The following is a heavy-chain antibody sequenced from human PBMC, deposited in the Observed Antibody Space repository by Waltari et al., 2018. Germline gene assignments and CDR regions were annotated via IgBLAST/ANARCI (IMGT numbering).Heavy chain of an antibody. J-gene: IGHJ3*02. V-gene: IGHV4-59*11. D-gene: IGHD5-12*01. CDR2: IYYSWST. CDR1: GGSISSHY. Sequence: QVQLQESGPGLVKPSETLSLTCTVSGGSISSHYWSWIRQPPGKGLEWIGYIYYSWSTNLNPPPKSRVTLSVETAKNPVSRKRSSVTAADTAVYYCARGGVATIDAFDIWGQGTMVTVSS. CDR3: ARGGVATIDAFDI.